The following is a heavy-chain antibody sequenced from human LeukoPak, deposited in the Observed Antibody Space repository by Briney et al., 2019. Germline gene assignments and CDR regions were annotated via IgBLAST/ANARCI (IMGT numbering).Heavy chain of an antibody. Sequence: PSETLSLTCTVSGGSISSYYWSWIRQPAGKGLEWIGRIYTGGSTNYNPSLKSRVTMSVDTSKNQFSLKLSSVTAADTAVYYCARVSSGYSYGYFFDYWGQGTLVTVSS. CDR2: IYTGGST. CDR1: GGSISSYY. D-gene: IGHD5-18*01. V-gene: IGHV4-4*07. CDR3: ARVSSGYSYGYFFDY. J-gene: IGHJ4*02.